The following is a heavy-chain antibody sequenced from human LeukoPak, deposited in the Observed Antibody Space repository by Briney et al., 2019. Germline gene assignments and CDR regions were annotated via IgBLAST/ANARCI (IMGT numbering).Heavy chain of an antibody. J-gene: IGHJ4*02. D-gene: IGHD7-27*01. Sequence: GGSLRLSCAASGFIFRGSAMHWVRQASRRGLEWVGRIRNKADNYATVYAASVRGRFTISRDDSKSTAYLQMSSLKTEDTSIYYCTTHDANWGSFDHWGQGTLVTVSS. CDR3: TTHDANWGSFDH. V-gene: IGHV3-73*01. CDR2: IRNKADNYAT. CDR1: GFIFRGSA.